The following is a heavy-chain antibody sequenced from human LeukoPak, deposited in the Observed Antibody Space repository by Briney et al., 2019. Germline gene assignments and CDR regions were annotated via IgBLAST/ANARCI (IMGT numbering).Heavy chain of an antibody. V-gene: IGHV3-21*01. Sequence: PGRSLRLSCAASGFTFDDYAMHWVRQAPGKGLEWVSSISSSSSYIYYADSVKGRFTISRDNAKNSLYLQMNSLRAEDTAVYYCARGSSGWEFFDYWGQGTLVTVSS. CDR2: ISSSSSYI. CDR3: ARGSSGWEFFDY. CDR1: GFTFDDYA. J-gene: IGHJ4*02. D-gene: IGHD6-19*01.